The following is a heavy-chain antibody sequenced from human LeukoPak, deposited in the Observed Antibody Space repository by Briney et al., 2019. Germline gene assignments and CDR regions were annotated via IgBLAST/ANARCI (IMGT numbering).Heavy chain of an antibody. CDR1: GVSISSSSYY. CDR2: IYYSGST. V-gene: IGHV4-39*01. CDR3: ARQYSGSYPYYFDY. J-gene: IGHJ4*02. Sequence: PSETRSLTCTVSGVSISSSSYYWGWIRQPPGKGLEWIGSIYYSGSTYYNPSLKSRVTISVDTSKNQFSLKLSSVTAADTAVYYCARQYSGSYPYYFDYWGQGTLVTVSS. D-gene: IGHD1-26*01.